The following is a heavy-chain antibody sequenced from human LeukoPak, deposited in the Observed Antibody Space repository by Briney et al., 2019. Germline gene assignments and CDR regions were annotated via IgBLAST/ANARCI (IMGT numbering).Heavy chain of an antibody. D-gene: IGHD2-2*02. CDR1: GFTFSSYA. CDR3: ARDLSHCSSTSCYTGGLYY. Sequence: GGSLRLSCAASGFTFSSYAMHWVRQAPGKGLEWVAVISYDGSNKYYADSVKGRFTISRDNSKNTLYLQMNSLRAEDTAVYYCARDLSHCSSTSCYTGGLYYWGQGTLVTVSS. CDR2: ISYDGSNK. V-gene: IGHV3-30-3*01. J-gene: IGHJ4*02.